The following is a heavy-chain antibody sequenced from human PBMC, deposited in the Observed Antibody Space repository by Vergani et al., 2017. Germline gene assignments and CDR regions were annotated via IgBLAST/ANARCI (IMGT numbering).Heavy chain of an antibody. D-gene: IGHD3-9*01. V-gene: IGHV1-46*03. Sequence: QVQVVQSGAEVKKSGASVKVSCKTSGYTFSNYYMHWVRQAPGQGLEWMGIINPSGGHTNYAQKFQGRVTMTRDTSTSTVYMELSSLRSEDTAIYDCARGEYGILTGYRYWGQGTLVTVSA. CDR1: GYTFSNYY. CDR2: INPSGGHT. CDR3: ARGEYGILTGYRY. J-gene: IGHJ4*02.